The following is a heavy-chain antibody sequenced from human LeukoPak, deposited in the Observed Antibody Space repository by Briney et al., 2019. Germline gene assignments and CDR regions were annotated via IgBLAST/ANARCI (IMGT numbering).Heavy chain of an antibody. D-gene: IGHD3-10*01. CDR1: GFTFDDYA. J-gene: IGHJ4*02. CDR3: SKNMDYYGSGINY. Sequence: PGGSLRLSCAASGFTFDDYAMHWVRQAPGKGLEWVSLISWDGGSTYYADSVKGRFTISRDNSKNSLYLQMNSLRAEDNALYYFSKNMDYYGSGINYWGQGTLVTGSS. V-gene: IGHV3-43D*04. CDR2: ISWDGGST.